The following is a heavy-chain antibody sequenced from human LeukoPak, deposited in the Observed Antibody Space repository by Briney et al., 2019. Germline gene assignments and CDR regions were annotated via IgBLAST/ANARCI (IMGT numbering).Heavy chain of an antibody. Sequence: PGGSLRLSCVGFGYTFDDHGMSWVRQAPGKGLEWVAGINWNGGSTGYADSVKGRFTISRDNAKNSLYLQMNSLRAEDTAVYYCARDLTGSGDYWGQGTLVTVSS. CDR2: INWNGGST. D-gene: IGHD3-10*01. CDR1: GYTFDDHG. J-gene: IGHJ4*02. V-gene: IGHV3-20*04. CDR3: ARDLTGSGDY.